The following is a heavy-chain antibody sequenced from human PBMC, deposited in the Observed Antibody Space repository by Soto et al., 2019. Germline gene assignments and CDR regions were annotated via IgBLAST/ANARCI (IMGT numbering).Heavy chain of an antibody. J-gene: IGHJ4*02. CDR1: GYSLTEYY. V-gene: IGHV1-2*02. Sequence: VASVKVSCKASGYSLTEYYLHWVRQAPGQGLEWMGWINPTTGGTTYAQKFEGRVTMTRDRSVNTAYMELSRLRSYDTALYFCARASCSPITVYAPLGFWRQESQVTVSS. D-gene: IGHD2-8*01. CDR2: INPTTGGT. CDR3: ARASCSPITVYAPLGF.